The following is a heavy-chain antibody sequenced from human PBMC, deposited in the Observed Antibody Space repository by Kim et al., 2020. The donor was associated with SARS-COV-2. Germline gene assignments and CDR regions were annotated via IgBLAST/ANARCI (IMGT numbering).Heavy chain of an antibody. CDR2: ISFDGNNK. CDR3: AKGGIAVAVPAMNT. J-gene: IGHJ5*02. CDR1: GFTFSSYA. Sequence: GGSLRLSCAASGFTFSSYAMHWVRQAPGKGLEWVAVISFDGNNKYYADSVRGRFTISRDNSKNTLSLQMNSLRTEDTAAYYCAKGGIAVAVPAMNTWGQG. D-gene: IGHD6-19*01. V-gene: IGHV3-30-3*01.